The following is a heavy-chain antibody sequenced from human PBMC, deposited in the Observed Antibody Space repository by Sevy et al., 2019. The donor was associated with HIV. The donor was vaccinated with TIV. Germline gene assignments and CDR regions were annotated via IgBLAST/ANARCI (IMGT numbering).Heavy chain of an antibody. J-gene: IGHJ6*02. CDR2: MNPNSGNT. D-gene: IGHD3-10*01. V-gene: IGHV1-8*01. CDR3: ARSLGVCYGSGSYYRPRIHYYYYGMDV. CDR1: GYTFTSYD. Sequence: ASVKVSCKASGYTFTSYDINWVRQATGQGLEWMGWMNPNSGNTGYAQKFQGRVTMTRNTSISTAYMELGSLRSEDTAVYYCARSLGVCYGSGSYYRPRIHYYYYGMDVWGQGTTVTVSS.